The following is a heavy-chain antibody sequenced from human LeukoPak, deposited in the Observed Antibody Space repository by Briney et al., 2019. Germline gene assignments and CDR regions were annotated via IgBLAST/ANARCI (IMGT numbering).Heavy chain of an antibody. Sequence: SQTLSLTCTVSGGSITSGSYYWSWIRQPAGKGLEWIGRIYTSGSTNYNPSLKSRVTISRDTSKNQFSLKLSSVTAADTAVYYCAREGGGYNYGYWGQGTLVTVSS. CDR3: AREGGGYNYGY. CDR1: GGSITSGSYY. J-gene: IGHJ4*02. CDR2: IYTSGST. V-gene: IGHV4-61*02. D-gene: IGHD5-24*01.